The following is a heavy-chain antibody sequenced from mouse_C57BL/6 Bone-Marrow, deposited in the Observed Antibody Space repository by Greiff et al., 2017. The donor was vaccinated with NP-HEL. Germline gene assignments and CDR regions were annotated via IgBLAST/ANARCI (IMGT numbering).Heavy chain of an antibody. J-gene: IGHJ3*01. V-gene: IGHV5-12*01. Sequence: EVHLVESGGGLVQPGGSLKLSCAASGFTFSDYYMYWVRQTPEKRLEWVAYISNGGGSTYYQDTVKGRFTISRDNAKNTLYLQMSRLKSEDTAMYYCAREDYYGSSPWFAYWGQGTLVTVSA. CDR3: AREDYYGSSPWFAY. CDR2: ISNGGGST. D-gene: IGHD1-1*01. CDR1: GFTFSDYY.